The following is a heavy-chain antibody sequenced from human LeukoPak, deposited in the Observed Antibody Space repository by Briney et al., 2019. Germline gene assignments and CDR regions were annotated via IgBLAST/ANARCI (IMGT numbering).Heavy chain of an antibody. D-gene: IGHD3-22*01. CDR1: GLTFSSYN. CDR2: ISGSGGST. Sequence: PGGSLRLSCAASGLTFSSYNMNWVRQAPGKGLGWVSAISGSGGSTYYADSVKGRFTISRDNSKNTLYLQMNSLRAEDTAVYYCARAISDYYDSSGYLYYWGQGTLVTVSS. V-gene: IGHV3-23*01. CDR3: ARAISDYYDSSGYLYY. J-gene: IGHJ4*02.